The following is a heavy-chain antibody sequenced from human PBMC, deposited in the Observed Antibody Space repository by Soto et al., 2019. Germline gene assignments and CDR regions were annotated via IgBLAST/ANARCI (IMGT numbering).Heavy chain of an antibody. V-gene: IGHV4-39*01. D-gene: IGHD4-17*01. CDR1: GGSISSSNYY. CDR2: IYYSGVT. J-gene: IGHJ5*02. CDR3: ARDCGDYNFDP. Sequence: QVQLQESGPGLVKPSATLSLTCTVSGGSISSSNYYWGWIRQPPGKGLEWIGNIYYSGVTYYNPSLKSRVTISVDTSKNQFSLKLSSVTAADTAVYYCARDCGDYNFDPWGQGTLVTVSS.